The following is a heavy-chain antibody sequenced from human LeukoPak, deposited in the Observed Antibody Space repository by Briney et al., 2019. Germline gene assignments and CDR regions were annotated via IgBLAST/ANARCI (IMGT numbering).Heavy chain of an antibody. D-gene: IGHD6-19*01. V-gene: IGHV1-18*04. CDR3: ARGKQWLRSDAFDI. Sequence: GASVKVSCKASGYTFTGYYMHWVRQAPGQGLEWMGWISTYNGNTNYAQKLQGRVTMTTDTSTNTVYMELRSLRSDDTAVYYCARGKQWLRSDAFDIWSQGTMVTVSS. J-gene: IGHJ3*02. CDR2: ISTYNGNT. CDR1: GYTFTGYY.